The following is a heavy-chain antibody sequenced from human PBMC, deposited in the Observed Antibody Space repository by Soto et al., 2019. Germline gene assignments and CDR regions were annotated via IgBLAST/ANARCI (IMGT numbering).Heavy chain of an antibody. D-gene: IGHD4-17*01. CDR3: ARLGTPVAPFAY. CDR1: GGSIRSYY. CDR2: IYYSGST. J-gene: IGHJ4*02. V-gene: IGHV4-59*08. Sequence: QVQLQESGPGLVEPSETLSLTCTVSGGSIRSYYWSWIRQPPGKGLEWIGNIYYSGSTNYNPSLKRRVTLSVDTSKNQFSLKLSSVTAADTAVYYCARLGTPVAPFAYWGQGTLVTVSS.